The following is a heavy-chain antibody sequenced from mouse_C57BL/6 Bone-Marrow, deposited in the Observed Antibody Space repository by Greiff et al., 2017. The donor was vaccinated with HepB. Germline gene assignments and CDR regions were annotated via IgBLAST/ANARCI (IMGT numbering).Heavy chain of an antibody. CDR1: GFTFSDYG. J-gene: IGHJ1*03. CDR2: ISSGSSTI. V-gene: IGHV5-17*01. CDR3: ARDSNYVGRYFDV. Sequence: EVNVVESGGGLVKPGGSLKLSCAASGFTFSDYGMHWVRQAPEKGLEWVAYISSGSSTIYYADTVKGRFTISRDNAKNTLFLQMTSLRSEDTAMYYCARDSNYVGRYFDVWGTGTTVTVSS. D-gene: IGHD2-5*01.